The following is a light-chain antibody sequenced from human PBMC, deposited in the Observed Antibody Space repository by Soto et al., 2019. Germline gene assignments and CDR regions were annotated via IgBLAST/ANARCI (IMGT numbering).Light chain of an antibody. CDR1: QSVSSNY. J-gene: IGKJ1*01. CDR2: DAS. CDR3: QQYGSSPRT. Sequence: EIVLTQSPATLSLSPGERATLSCGASQSVSSNYVAWYQQRPGLAPRLLIYDASDRATGIPDRFSGSGSGTDFTLTISRLKPEDFAVYYCQQYGSSPRTFGQGTKVEIK. V-gene: IGKV3D-20*01.